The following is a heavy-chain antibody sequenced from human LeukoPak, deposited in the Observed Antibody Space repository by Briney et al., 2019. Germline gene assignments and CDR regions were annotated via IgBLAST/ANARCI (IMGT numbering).Heavy chain of an antibody. D-gene: IGHD2-15*01. CDR3: AKKGPDVEDLDY. Sequence: GGSLRLSCAASGFTFSSYAMHWVRQAPGKGLEWVSAIRDSGRGTYYADSVKGRFTISRDNSKNTLYLQMNSLRAEDTAIYYCAKKGPDVEDLDYWGQGTLVTVSS. CDR1: GFTFSSYA. J-gene: IGHJ4*02. CDR2: IRDSGRGT. V-gene: IGHV3-23*01.